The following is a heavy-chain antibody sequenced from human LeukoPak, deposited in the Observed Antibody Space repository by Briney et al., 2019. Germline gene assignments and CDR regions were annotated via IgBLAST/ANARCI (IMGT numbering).Heavy chain of an antibody. V-gene: IGHV4-59*08. CDR3: AREYSSSSGRRAFDI. J-gene: IGHJ3*02. D-gene: IGHD6-6*01. Sequence: SDTLSLTCTVSGGSISGYYWSWIRQPPGKGPEWIGYIYYSGSTNYNPSLKSRLTISIDTSENQFSLKLSSVTAADTAVYYCAREYSSSSGRRAFDIWGQGTMVTVSS. CDR2: IYYSGST. CDR1: GGSISGYY.